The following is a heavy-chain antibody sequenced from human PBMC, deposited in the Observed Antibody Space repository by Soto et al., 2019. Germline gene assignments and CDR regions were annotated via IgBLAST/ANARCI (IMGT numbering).Heavy chain of an antibody. V-gene: IGHV4-30-4*01. CDR2: IYYSGST. CDR1: GGSISSGDYY. Sequence: QVQLQESGPGLVKPSQTLSLTCTVSGGSISSGDYYWSWIRQPPGKGLEWIGYIYYSGSTYYNPSLKSRVTISVDTAKNQCSLKLSSVTAADTAVYYCARSPVTRSGSFDYWGQGTLVTVSS. D-gene: IGHD3-3*01. J-gene: IGHJ4*02. CDR3: ARSPVTRSGSFDY.